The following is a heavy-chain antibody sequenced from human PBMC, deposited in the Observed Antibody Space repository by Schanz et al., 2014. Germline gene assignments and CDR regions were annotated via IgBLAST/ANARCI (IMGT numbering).Heavy chain of an antibody. Sequence: VQLVESGGGLIQPGGSLRLSCAVSGFTVNTNYMSWVRQAPGEGLEWVAFIRFDASHKYYADSVKGRFTISRDNSKNTLYLQMDTLRVEDTAMFYCARDMTIAPAWGQGTLVTVSS. V-gene: IGHV3-30*02. D-gene: IGHD6-13*01. CDR2: IRFDASHK. CDR3: ARDMTIAPA. CDR1: GFTVNTNY. J-gene: IGHJ5*02.